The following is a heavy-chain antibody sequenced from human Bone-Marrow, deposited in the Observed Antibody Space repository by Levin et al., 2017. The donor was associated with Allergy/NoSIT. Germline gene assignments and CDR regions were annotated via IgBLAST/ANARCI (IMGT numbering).Heavy chain of an antibody. CDR3: ARDMLECSSTSCYSNYYYGMDV. Sequence: PGGSLRLSCAASGFTFSSYGMHWVRQAPGKGLEWVAVIWYDGSNKYYADSVKGRFTISRDNSKNTLYLQMNSLRAEDTAVYYCARDMLECSSTSCYSNYYYGMDVWGQGTTVTVSS. CDR1: GFTFSSYG. J-gene: IGHJ6*02. CDR2: IWYDGSNK. V-gene: IGHV3-33*01. D-gene: IGHD2-2*01.